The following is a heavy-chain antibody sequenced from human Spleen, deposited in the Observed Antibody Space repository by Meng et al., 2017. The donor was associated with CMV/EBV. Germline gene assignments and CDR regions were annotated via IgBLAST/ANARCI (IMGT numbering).Heavy chain of an antibody. CDR1: GGTFSSYA. CDR3: ARAGGALEFDY. CDR2: INVYSGDI. V-gene: IGHV1-2*02. D-gene: IGHD1-14*01. J-gene: IGHJ4*02. Sequence: ASVKVSCKASGGTFSSYAISWVRQAPGQGLEWMGWINVYSGDIKYAENFQGRVTMTRDTSTSSAYMELRRLNSDDTAVYYCARAGGALEFDYWGQGALVTVSS.